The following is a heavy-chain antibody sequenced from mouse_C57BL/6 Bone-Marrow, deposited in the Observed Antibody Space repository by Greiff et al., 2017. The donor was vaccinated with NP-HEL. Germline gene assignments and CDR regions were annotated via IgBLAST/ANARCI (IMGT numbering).Heavy chain of an antibody. Sequence: EVKVVESGGGLVKPGGSLKLSCAASGFTFSSYAMSWVRQTPEKRLEWVATISDGGSYTYYPDNVKGRFTISRDNAKNNLYLQMSHLKSEDTAMYYCARGRSNSWFAYWGQGTLVTVSA. CDR3: ARGRSNSWFAY. D-gene: IGHD2-5*01. CDR1: GFTFSSYA. CDR2: ISDGGSYT. J-gene: IGHJ3*01. V-gene: IGHV5-4*03.